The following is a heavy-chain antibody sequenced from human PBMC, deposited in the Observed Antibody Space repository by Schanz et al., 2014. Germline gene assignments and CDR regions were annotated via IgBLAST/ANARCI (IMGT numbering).Heavy chain of an antibody. CDR2: INQDGSQK. V-gene: IGHV3-7*01. Sequence: EVQVVESGGGLVQPGGSLRLSCATSRLTFGNYWMSWVRQAPGKGLEWVANINQDGSQKYYVGSVKGRFTISRDNAKDSLYLQMTSLRAEDTAVYYCATQYCSGTTCYTDSWDHWGQGTLVTVSS. J-gene: IGHJ4*01. CDR3: ATQYCSGTTCYTDSWDH. CDR1: RLTFGNYW. D-gene: IGHD2-2*02.